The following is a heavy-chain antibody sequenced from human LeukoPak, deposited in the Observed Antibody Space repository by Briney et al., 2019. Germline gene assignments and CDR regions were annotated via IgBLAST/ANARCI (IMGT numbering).Heavy chain of an antibody. J-gene: IGHJ4*02. CDR2: INHSGST. V-gene: IGHV4-4*02. CDR1: GGSFSSSNC. Sequence: SETLSLTCAVSGGSFSSSNCWSWVRQPPGKGLEWIGEINHSGSTNYNPSLKSRVTISVDTSKNQFSLKLSSVTAADTAVYYCARATAFVGIPFDYWGQGTLVTVSS. CDR3: ARATAFVGIPFDY. D-gene: IGHD1-14*01.